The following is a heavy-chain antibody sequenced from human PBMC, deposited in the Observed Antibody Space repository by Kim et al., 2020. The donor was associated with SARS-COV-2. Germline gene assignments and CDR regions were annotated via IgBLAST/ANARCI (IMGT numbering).Heavy chain of an antibody. V-gene: IGHV3-48*03. CDR2: ISSTGSTV. CDR3: ARGRREYTLGYSEYFYH. D-gene: IGHD3-16*01. Sequence: GGSLRLSCAASGFIFNNYEMKWVRQAPGKGLEWVSSISSTGSTVYYADSVKGRFTISRDNTKNSLLLQLSSLRAEDTAVYYCARGRREYTLGYSEYFYHWGQGTLVTVSS. CDR1: GFIFNNYE. J-gene: IGHJ1*01.